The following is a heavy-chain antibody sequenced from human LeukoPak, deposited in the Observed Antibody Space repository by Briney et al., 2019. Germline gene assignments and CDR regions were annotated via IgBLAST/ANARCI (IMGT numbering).Heavy chain of an antibody. Sequence: SQTLSLTYALSAESVSKNRAAWKWLTHSPARGVEWLGRTYYRSKWYNHYSVSVKSPISINADTSKNQFSLQLNSVTPEDTAVYYCARDGGYRIFYWGQGTLVTASS. V-gene: IGHV6-1*01. CDR3: ARDGGYRIFY. CDR1: AESVSKNRAA. D-gene: IGHD5-18*01. CDR2: TYYRSKWYN. J-gene: IGHJ4*02.